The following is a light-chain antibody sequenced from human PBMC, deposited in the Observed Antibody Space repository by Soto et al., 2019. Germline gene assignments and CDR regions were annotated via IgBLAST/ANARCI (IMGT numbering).Light chain of an antibody. V-gene: IGKV1-17*01. CDR2: VAS. CDR1: QAIRND. Sequence: DIQMTQSPSSLSASVGDRVTITCRASQAIRNDGGWYQQKPGKDPKRLIYVASRLESGVPSRFSGSGFGTEFTLTIRGLQPEDFATYYCLQHNNYHWTFGQGTRVESK. CDR3: LQHNNYHWT. J-gene: IGKJ1*01.